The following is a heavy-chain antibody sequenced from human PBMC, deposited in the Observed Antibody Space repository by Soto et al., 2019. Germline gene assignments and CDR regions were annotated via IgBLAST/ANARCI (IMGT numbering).Heavy chain of an antibody. CDR1: GFTFSNAW. D-gene: IGHD3-3*01. Sequence: EVQLVESGGGLVKPGGSLRLSCAASGFTFSNAWMSWVRQAPGKGLEWVGRIKSKTDGGTTDYAAPVKGRFTISRDDSKNTLYLQMNSLKTEDTAVYYXTTSRDFWSGYYDYWGQGTLVTVSS. V-gene: IGHV3-15*01. CDR2: IKSKTDGGTT. J-gene: IGHJ4*02. CDR3: TTSRDFWSGYYDY.